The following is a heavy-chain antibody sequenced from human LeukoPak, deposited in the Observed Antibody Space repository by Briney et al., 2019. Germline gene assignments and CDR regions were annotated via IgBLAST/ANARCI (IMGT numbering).Heavy chain of an antibody. D-gene: IGHD2-2*02. Sequence: SETLSLTCTVSGGDISRYYWSWIRQPPGKGLEWIGCIYSSGSTNSNPSLKSRVTISVDTSKNQFSLKLSSVTAADTAVYYCARGAAIGSAFDIWGQGTMVTVSS. V-gene: IGHV4-59*01. CDR1: GGDISRYY. J-gene: IGHJ3*02. CDR2: IYSSGST. CDR3: ARGAAIGSAFDI.